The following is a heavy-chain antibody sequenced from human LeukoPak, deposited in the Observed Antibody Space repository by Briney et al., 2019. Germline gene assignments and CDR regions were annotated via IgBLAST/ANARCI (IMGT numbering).Heavy chain of an antibody. J-gene: IGHJ6*02. CDR3: AKPLAYCGGDCYPYYYYGMDV. V-gene: IGHV1-3*01. Sequence: ASVKVSCKASGYTFTSYAMHWVRQAPGQRLEWMGWINAGNGNTKYSQKFQGRVTITRDTSASTAYMELSSLRSEDTAVYYCAKPLAYCGGDCYPYYYYGMDVWGQGTTVTVSS. CDR2: INAGNGNT. CDR1: GYTFTSYA. D-gene: IGHD2-21*02.